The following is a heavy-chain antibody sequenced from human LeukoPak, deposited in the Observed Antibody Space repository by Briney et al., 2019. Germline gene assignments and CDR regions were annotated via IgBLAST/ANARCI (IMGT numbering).Heavy chain of an antibody. Sequence: GGSLRLSCAVSGFTFSSYAMHWVRQAPGKGLEWVAVISYDGSNKYYADSVKGRLTISRDNSKNTLYLQMNSLRAEDTAVYYCAKDPRLERAVGSHLDYWGQGTLVTVSS. CDR2: ISYDGSNK. V-gene: IGHV3-30*04. J-gene: IGHJ4*02. CDR1: GFTFSSYA. D-gene: IGHD6-19*01. CDR3: AKDPRLERAVGSHLDY.